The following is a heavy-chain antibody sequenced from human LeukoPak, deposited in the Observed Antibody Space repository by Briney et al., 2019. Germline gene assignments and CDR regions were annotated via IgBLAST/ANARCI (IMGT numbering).Heavy chain of an antibody. Sequence: PGGSLRLSCAASGFTFSSYWMSWVRQAPGKGLEWVANIKQDGSEKYYVDSVKGRFTISRDNAKNSLYLQMNSLRAEDTAVYYCARDDEDIVATVYFDYWGQGTLVTVSS. CDR1: GFTFSSYW. D-gene: IGHD5-12*01. J-gene: IGHJ4*02. CDR2: IKQDGSEK. V-gene: IGHV3-7*01. CDR3: ARDDEDIVATVYFDY.